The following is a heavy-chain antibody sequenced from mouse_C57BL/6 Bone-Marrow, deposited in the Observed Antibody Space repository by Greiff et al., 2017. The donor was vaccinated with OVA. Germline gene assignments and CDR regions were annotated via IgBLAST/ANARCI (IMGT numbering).Heavy chain of an antibody. D-gene: IGHD2-5*01. J-gene: IGHJ4*01. Sequence: QVQLQQSGAELARPGASVKMSCKASGYTFTSYTMHWVKQRPGQGLEWIGYINPSSGYTKYNQKFKDKATFTADKSSSTAYMQLSSLTSEDSAVYYCARNYSNYYAMDYWGQGTSVTVSS. V-gene: IGHV1-4*01. CDR1: GYTFTSYT. CDR3: ARNYSNYYAMDY. CDR2: INPSSGYT.